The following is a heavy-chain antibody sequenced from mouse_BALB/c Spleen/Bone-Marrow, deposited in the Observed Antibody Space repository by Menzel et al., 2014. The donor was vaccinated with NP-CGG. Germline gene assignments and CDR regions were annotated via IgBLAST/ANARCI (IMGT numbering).Heavy chain of an antibody. CDR2: ISDGGSYT. Sequence: DVKLVESGGGLVKPGGSPKLSCAASGFTFSDYYMYWVRQTPEKRLEWVATISDGGSYTYYPDSVKGRFTISRDNAKNNLYLQMSSLKSEDTAMYYCARDGNYAYWGQGTLVTVSA. V-gene: IGHV5-4*02. J-gene: IGHJ3*01. CDR3: ARDGNYAY. CDR1: GFTFSDYY. D-gene: IGHD2-1*01.